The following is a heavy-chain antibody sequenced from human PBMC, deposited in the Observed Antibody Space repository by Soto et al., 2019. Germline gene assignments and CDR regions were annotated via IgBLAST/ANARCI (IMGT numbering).Heavy chain of an antibody. D-gene: IGHD6-13*01. CDR2: IYHSGST. V-gene: IGHV4-4*02. J-gene: IGHJ4*02. CDR3: AGGSSIAAAGLDY. Sequence: SETLSLTCAVSGGSISSSNWWSWVRQPPGKGLEWIGEIYHSGSTNYNPSLKSRVTISVDKSKNQSSLKLSSVTAADTAVYYCAGGSSIAAAGLDYWGQGTLVTVSS. CDR1: GGSISSSNW.